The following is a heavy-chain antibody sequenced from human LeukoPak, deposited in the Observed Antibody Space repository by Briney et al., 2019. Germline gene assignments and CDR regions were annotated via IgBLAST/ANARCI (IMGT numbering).Heavy chain of an antibody. CDR1: GFTFSSYA. CDR2: INSDGSST. V-gene: IGHV3-74*01. J-gene: IGHJ4*02. CDR3: ARIGRLQLNFDY. Sequence: GGSLRLSCAASGFTFSSYAMSWVRQAPGKGLVWVSRINSDGSSTSYADSVKGRFTISRDNAKNTLYLQMNSLRAEDTAVYYCARIGRLQLNFDYWGQGTLVTVSS. D-gene: IGHD1-1*01.